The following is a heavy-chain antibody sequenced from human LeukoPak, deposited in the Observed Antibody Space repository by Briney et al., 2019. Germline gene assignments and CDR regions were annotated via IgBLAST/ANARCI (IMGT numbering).Heavy chain of an antibody. J-gene: IGHJ5*02. V-gene: IGHV3-23*01. CDR1: GFSFFYTG. CDR3: AKDLVPSGSYEVGP. CDR2: ISGSGGST. D-gene: IGHD1-26*01. Sequence: GGSLRLSCAVSGFSFFYTGMGWVRQAPGKGLEWVSAISGSGGSTYYADSVKGRFTISRDNSKNTLYLQMNSLRAEDTAVYYCAKDLVPSGSYEVGPWGQGTLVTVSS.